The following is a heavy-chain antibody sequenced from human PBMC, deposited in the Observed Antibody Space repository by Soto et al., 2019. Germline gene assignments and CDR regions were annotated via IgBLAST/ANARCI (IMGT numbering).Heavy chain of an antibody. CDR1: GFTFSSYE. D-gene: IGHD3-16*01. V-gene: IGHV3-48*03. J-gene: IGHJ6*02. Sequence: PGGSLRLSCAASGFTFSSYEMNWVRQAPGKGLEWVSYISSSGSTIYYADSVKGRFTISRDNAKNSLYLQMNSLRAEDTAVYYCARQEDRGRMDYYYGMDVWGQGTTVTVSS. CDR3: ARQEDRGRMDYYYGMDV. CDR2: ISSSGSTI.